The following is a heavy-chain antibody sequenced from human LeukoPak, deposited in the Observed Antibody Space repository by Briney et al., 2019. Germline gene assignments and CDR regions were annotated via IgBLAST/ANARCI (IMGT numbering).Heavy chain of an antibody. V-gene: IGHV4-59*01. CDR2: IHFSGNT. D-gene: IGHD3-3*01. J-gene: IGHJ4*02. Sequence: SETLSLTCTVSGGSISSYYWSWIRQSPGKGLEWIGYIHFSGNTNYNPSLKSRVTISSDTSKNQFSLKLSSVTAADTAVYYCARAFWSGPLDYWGQGTLVTVSS. CDR1: GGSISSYY. CDR3: ARAFWSGPLDY.